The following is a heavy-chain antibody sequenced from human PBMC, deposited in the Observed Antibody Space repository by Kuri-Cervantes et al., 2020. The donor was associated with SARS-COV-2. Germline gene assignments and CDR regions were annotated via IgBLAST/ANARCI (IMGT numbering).Heavy chain of an antibody. J-gene: IGHJ4*02. CDR2: IYHSGST. CDR3: ARQSRFTHYVDD. D-gene: IGHD3-3*01. CDR1: GYSISSGCY. V-gene: IGHV4-38-2*01. Sequence: SQTLSLTCAVSGYSISSGCYWGWIRQPPGKGLEWIGSIYHSGSTYYNPSLKSRVTISVDTSKNQFSLKLSSVTAADTAVYYCARQSRFTHYVDDWGQGSLVTVSS.